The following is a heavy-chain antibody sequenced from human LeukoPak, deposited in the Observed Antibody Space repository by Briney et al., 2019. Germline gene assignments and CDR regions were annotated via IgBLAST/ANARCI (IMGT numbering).Heavy chain of an antibody. J-gene: IGHJ3*02. CDR2: IYYTGST. CDR3: ARGETGRDYGDYTLGDRFDI. D-gene: IGHD4-17*01. Sequence: TSETLSLTCSISGGSISNKYWSWIRQPPGKGLEWIGYIYYTGSTNYNPSLKSRVTISLDVSKSQFSLRLNSVTAADTAVYHCARGETGRDYGDYTLGDRFDIWGQGTMVTVSS. CDR1: GGSISNKY. V-gene: IGHV4-59*08.